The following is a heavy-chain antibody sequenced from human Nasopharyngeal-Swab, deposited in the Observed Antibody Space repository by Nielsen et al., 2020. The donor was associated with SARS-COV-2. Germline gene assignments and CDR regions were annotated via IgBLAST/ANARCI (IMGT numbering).Heavy chain of an antibody. CDR1: GFTFSSYT. V-gene: IGHV3-21*06. CDR3: VRGSYGHYDS. CDR2: ISPTSDYI. D-gene: IGHD4-17*01. J-gene: IGHJ5*01. Sequence: GGSLRLSCAASGFTFSSYTMSWVRQAPGKGLEWVSSISPTSDYIYYAESVKGRFTISRDNAKNSLFLQMNSLRAEETAIYYCVRGSYGHYDSWGQGALITVSS.